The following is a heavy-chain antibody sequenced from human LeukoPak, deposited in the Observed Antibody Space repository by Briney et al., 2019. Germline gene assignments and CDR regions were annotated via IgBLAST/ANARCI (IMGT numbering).Heavy chain of an antibody. CDR2: INSDGSST. Sequence: GGSLRLSCAASGFTFSSYWMHWVRQAPGKGLVWVSRINSDGSSTSYADSVKGRFTISRDNAKNTLYLQMNSLRAEGTAVYYCARRGPFGQLWYYGMDVWGQGTTVTVSS. CDR3: ARRGPFGQLWYYGMDV. CDR1: GFTFSSYW. J-gene: IGHJ6*02. V-gene: IGHV3-74*01. D-gene: IGHD5-18*01.